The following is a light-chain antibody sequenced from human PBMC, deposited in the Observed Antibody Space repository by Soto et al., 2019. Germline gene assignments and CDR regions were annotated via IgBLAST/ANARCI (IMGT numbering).Light chain of an antibody. CDR1: QGISGW. Sequence: DMQMTQSPSSVSASVGDRVTITCRASQGISGWLAWYQQKPGKAPKLLIYAASTLQSGVPSRFSGSGSGTDFTLTISSPQPEDFATYYCQQASSFPFTFGPGTKVDIK. CDR3: QQASSFPFT. CDR2: AAS. J-gene: IGKJ3*01. V-gene: IGKV1-12*02.